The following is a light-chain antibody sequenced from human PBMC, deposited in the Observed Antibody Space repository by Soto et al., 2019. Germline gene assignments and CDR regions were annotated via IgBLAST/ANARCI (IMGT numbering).Light chain of an antibody. Sequence: DIQMTQAASAPSTYVGDIVTITCRASQSMSSWLAWYQQKPGKAPNLLIYMASTLESGVPSRFSGSGSGTEFTLTITSLQHDDFATHYCQKDNVYSTTFGYGTEVDIK. V-gene: IGKV1-5*03. J-gene: IGKJ1*01. CDR3: QKDNVYSTT. CDR1: QSMSSW. CDR2: MAS.